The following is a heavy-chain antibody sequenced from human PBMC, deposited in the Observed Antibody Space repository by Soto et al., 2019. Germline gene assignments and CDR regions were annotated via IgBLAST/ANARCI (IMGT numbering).Heavy chain of an antibody. D-gene: IGHD2-2*01. CDR3: ARDRLLWSITSCYDN. J-gene: IGHJ4*02. V-gene: IGHV3-33*01. Sequence: QVQLVESGGGVVQPGRSLRLSCAASGFTFSSYGMHWVRQAPGKGLEWVAVIWYDGSIKYYADSVKGRFTISRDNSKNTRYLQMNSLRAEDTAVYYCARDRLLWSITSCYDNWGQGTLVTVSS. CDR2: IWYDGSIK. CDR1: GFTFSSYG.